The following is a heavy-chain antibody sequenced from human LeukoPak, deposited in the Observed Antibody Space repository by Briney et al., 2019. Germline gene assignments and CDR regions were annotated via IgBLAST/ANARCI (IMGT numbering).Heavy chain of an antibody. CDR1: GYSFTSYW. D-gene: IGHD6-13*01. CDR2: IYPGDSDT. V-gene: IGHV5-51*01. CDR3: ARHPDGSSSWYAGTLSFDY. J-gene: IGHJ4*02. Sequence: KHGESLKISCKGSGYSFTSYWIGWVRQMPGKGLEWMGIIYPGDSDTRYSPSFQGQVTISADKSISTAYLQWSSLKASDTAMYYCARHPDGSSSWYAGTLSFDYWGQGTLVTVSS.